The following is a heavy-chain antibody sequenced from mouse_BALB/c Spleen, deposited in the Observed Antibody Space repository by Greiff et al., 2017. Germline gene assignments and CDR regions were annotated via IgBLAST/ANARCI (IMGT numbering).Heavy chain of an antibody. CDR3: ARTEGNFAMDY. J-gene: IGHJ4*01. V-gene: IGHV14-3*02. Sequence: VQLQQSGAELVKPGASVKLSCTASGFNIKDTYMHWVKQRPEQGLEWIGRIDPANGNTKYDPKFQGKATITADTYSNTAYLQLSSLASEDTAVYYCARTEGNFAMDYWGQGTSVTVSS. CDR2: IDPANGNT. CDR1: GFNIKDTY.